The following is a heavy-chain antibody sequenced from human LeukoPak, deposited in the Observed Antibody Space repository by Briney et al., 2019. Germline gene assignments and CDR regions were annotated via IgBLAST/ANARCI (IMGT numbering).Heavy chain of an antibody. D-gene: IGHD4-17*01. V-gene: IGHV3-30*04. CDR3: ARAGRGTTVTTEWDDAFDI. CDR2: ISYAGTNK. CDR1: GFTFSSYV. J-gene: IGHJ3*02. Sequence: GGSLRLSCAASGFTFSSYVMNWVRQAPGKGLEWVAVISYAGTNKYYADSVKGRFTISRDNSKNTLYLQMNSLRAEDTAVYYCARAGRGTTVTTEWDDAFDIWGQGTMVTVSS.